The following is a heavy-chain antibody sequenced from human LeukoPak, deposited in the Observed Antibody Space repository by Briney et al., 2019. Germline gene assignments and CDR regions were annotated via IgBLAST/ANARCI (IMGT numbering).Heavy chain of an antibody. CDR2: IKQDEGEK. CDR1: GFTFSSYW. V-gene: IGHV3-7*01. D-gene: IGHD6-13*01. Sequence: GGSLRLSCTTSGFTFSSYWMSWVRQAPGRGLEWVANIKQDEGEKYYLDSVKGRFTISRDNAKNLLYLQMNSLRAEDTAVYYCARLDIAAAGTEGNDYWGQGTLVTVSS. J-gene: IGHJ4*02. CDR3: ARLDIAAAGTEGNDY.